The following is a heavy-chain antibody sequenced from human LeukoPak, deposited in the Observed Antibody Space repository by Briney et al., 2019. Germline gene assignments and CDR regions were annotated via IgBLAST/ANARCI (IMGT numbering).Heavy chain of an antibody. J-gene: IGHJ5*02. V-gene: IGHV4-39*07. CDR3: ASFRITIFGVVIEDWFDP. Sequence: PSETLSLTCTVSGGSISSSSYYWGWIRQPPGKGLEWIGSIYYSGSTYYNPSLKSRVTISVDTSKNQFSLKLSSVTAADTAVYYCASFRITIFGVVIEDWFDPWGQGTLVTVSS. D-gene: IGHD3-3*01. CDR1: GGSISSSSYY. CDR2: IYYSGST.